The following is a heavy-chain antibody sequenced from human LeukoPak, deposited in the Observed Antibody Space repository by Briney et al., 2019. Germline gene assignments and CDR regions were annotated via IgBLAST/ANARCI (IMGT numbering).Heavy chain of an antibody. CDR2: ISGSGGST. CDR3: AKDLCGGSCYARGDYYGMDV. J-gene: IGHJ6*02. V-gene: IGHV3-23*01. CDR1: GFTFSSYA. Sequence: GGSLRLSCAASGFTFSSYAMSWVRQAPGKGLEWVSAISGSGGSTYYADSVKGRFTISRDNSKNTLYLQMNSLRAEDTAVYYCAKDLCGGSCYARGDYYGMDVWGQGTTVSVSS. D-gene: IGHD2-15*01.